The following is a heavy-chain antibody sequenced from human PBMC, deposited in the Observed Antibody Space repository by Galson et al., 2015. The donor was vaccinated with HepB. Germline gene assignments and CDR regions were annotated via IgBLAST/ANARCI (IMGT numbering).Heavy chain of an antibody. Sequence: PALVKPTQTLTLPCTCSGFSVNSNGVRVSWIRQPPGKALEWLARIDWDDDKFYSTSLKTRHTISKDTSKNQVVLKVTNMDPVDTATYYCARMIDSNYQYMDVWGKGTTVTVSS. CDR2: IDWDDDK. D-gene: IGHD3-22*01. CDR3: ARMIDSNYQYMDV. J-gene: IGHJ6*03. V-gene: IGHV2-70*04. CDR1: GFSVNSNGVR.